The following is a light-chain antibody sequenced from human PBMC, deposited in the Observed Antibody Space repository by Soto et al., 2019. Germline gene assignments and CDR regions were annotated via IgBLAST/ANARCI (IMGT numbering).Light chain of an antibody. Sequence: DIQLTQSPSSLSASVGDRVTITCRASQDIVHYLAWYQQKPGEVPNLLIYDASTLQSGVSSRFSGSGSGTDFTLTISSLQPGDVATYYCQKYDNAPLSFGGGTKVEI. V-gene: IGKV1-27*01. CDR3: QKYDNAPLS. CDR1: QDIVHY. J-gene: IGKJ4*01. CDR2: DAS.